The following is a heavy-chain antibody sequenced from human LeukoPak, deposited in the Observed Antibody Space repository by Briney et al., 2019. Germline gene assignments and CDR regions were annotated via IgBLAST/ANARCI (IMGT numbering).Heavy chain of an antibody. D-gene: IGHD3-10*02. V-gene: IGHV3-48*03. CDR3: AELGITMIGGV. Sequence: PGGSLRLSCAASGFTFSSYEMNWVRHAPGEGLEWVSYISSSGSTIYYADSVKGRFTISRDNAKNSLSLQMNSLRAEDTAVYYCAELGITMIGGVWGKGTTVTISS. CDR2: ISSSGSTI. J-gene: IGHJ6*04. CDR1: GFTFSSYE.